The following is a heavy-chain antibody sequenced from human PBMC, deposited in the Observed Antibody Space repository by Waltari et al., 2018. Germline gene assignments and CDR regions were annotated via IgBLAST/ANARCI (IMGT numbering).Heavy chain of an antibody. CDR3: ARVREQLGDFDY. Sequence: EVQLVESGGGLIQPGGSLRLSCAPSGFTVSSNYMSRVRQAPGKGLEWVSVIYSGGSTYYADSVKGRFTISRDNSKNTLYLQMNSLRAEDTAVYYCARVREQLGDFDYWGQGTLVTVSS. CDR2: IYSGGST. V-gene: IGHV3-53*01. CDR1: GFTVSSNY. J-gene: IGHJ4*02. D-gene: IGHD6-6*01.